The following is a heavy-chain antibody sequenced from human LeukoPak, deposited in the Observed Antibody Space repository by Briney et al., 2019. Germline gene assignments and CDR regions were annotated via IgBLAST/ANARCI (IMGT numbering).Heavy chain of an antibody. D-gene: IGHD6-6*01. CDR1: GGSISSSSYG. CDR3: ASTSSSSPAYYYYYYIDV. Sequence: QTAETPSLTCTVAGGSISSSSYGWGWLRRPPGRGREWIGKIVYSRSNYYNPALKSRVTISVDTSNTQFSLQLSSVTPADTAVYYCASTSSSSPAYYYYYYIDVWGKGTPVTVSS. J-gene: IGHJ6*03. V-gene: IGHV4-39*07. CDR2: IVYSRSN.